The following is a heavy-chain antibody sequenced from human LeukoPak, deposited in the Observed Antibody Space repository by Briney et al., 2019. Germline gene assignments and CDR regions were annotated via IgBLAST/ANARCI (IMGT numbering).Heavy chain of an antibody. Sequence: AGGSLRLSCAASGFTVSSNYMSWVRQAPGKGLVWVSVIYSGGATYHADSVKGRFTIYRDNYKNTLYLQMNSLRAEDTAVYYCARGDHRAFDIWGQGTVVTVSS. J-gene: IGHJ3*02. CDR3: ARGDHRAFDI. CDR1: GFTVSSNY. CDR2: IYSGGAT. V-gene: IGHV3-66*01. D-gene: IGHD1-14*01.